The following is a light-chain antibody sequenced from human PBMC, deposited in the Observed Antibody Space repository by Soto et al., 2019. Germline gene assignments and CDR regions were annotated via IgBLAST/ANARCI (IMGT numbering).Light chain of an antibody. CDR3: LQHNSYPRT. Sequence: DIQMTQSPSSLSASVGDRVTITCRASQGIRNDLSWYQQKPGKAPKRLIYAASTLQSGVPSRFSGSGSGTEFTLTIISLQPEDFATYHWLQHNSYPRTFGQGTKVDIK. CDR2: AAS. CDR1: QGIRND. J-gene: IGKJ1*01. V-gene: IGKV1-17*01.